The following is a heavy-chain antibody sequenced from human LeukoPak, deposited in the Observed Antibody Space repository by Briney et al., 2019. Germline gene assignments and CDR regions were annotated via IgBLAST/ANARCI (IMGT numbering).Heavy chain of an antibody. D-gene: IGHD6-6*01. V-gene: IGHV3-23*01. CDR3: AKDFKGMEIAARPGYFQH. Sequence: GGSLRLSCAASGFTFSSYAMSWVRQAPGKGLEWVSAISGSGGSTYYADSVKGRFTISRDNSKNTLYLQMNSLRAEDTAVYYCAKDFKGMEIAARPGYFQHWGQGTLVTVSS. CDR1: GFTFSSYA. CDR2: ISGSGGST. J-gene: IGHJ1*01.